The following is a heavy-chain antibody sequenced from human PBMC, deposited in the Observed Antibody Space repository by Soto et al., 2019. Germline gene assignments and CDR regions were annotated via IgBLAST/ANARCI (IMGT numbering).Heavy chain of an antibody. CDR3: ARVAHIVVVTAIQAQGY. J-gene: IGHJ4*02. CDR2: INPSGGST. CDR1: GYTFTSYY. Sequence: ASVKVSCKASGYTFTSYYMHWVRQAPGQGLEWMGIINPSGGSTSYAQKFQGRVTMTRDTSTSTVYMELSSLRSEDTAVYYCARVAHIVVVTAIQAQGYWGQGTLVTVSS. D-gene: IGHD2-21*02. V-gene: IGHV1-46*01.